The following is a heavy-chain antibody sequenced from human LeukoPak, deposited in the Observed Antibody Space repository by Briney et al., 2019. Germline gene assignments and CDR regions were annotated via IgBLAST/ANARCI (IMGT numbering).Heavy chain of an antibody. CDR3: ATPIVVVVAAGGRDAFDI. J-gene: IGHJ3*02. V-gene: IGHV3-21*01. CDR2: ISSSSSYI. D-gene: IGHD2-15*01. CDR1: GFTFSSYS. Sequence: GGSLRLSCAASGFTFSSYSMNWVRQAPGKGLEWVSSISSSSSYIYYADSVKGRFTISRDNAKNSLYLQMNSLRAEDTAVYYCATPIVVVVAAGGRDAFDIWGQGTIVTVSS.